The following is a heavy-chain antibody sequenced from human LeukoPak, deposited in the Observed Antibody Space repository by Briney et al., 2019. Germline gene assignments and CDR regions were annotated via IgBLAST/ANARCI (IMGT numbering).Heavy chain of an antibody. CDR2: ISSSGIYI. D-gene: IGHD7-27*01. J-gene: IGHJ4*02. CDR1: GFTFSNSG. V-gene: IGHV3-21*01. Sequence: GGSLRLSCAASGFTFSNSGMHWVRQAPGKGLEWVSSISSSGIYIYYADSVKGRFTISRDNAKNSLYLQMNSLRAEDTAVCYCARDRTDWGFDYWGQGTLVTVSS. CDR3: ARDRTDWGFDY.